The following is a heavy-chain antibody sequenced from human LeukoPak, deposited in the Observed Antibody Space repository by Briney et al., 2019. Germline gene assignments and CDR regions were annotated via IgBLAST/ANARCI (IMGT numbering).Heavy chain of an antibody. CDR1: GGSFSGYY. Sequence: SETLSLTCAVYGGSFSGYYWSWIRQPPGKGLEWIGEINHSGSTNYNPSLKSRVTISVDTSKNQFSLKLSSVTAADTAVYYCVRGATGGIYFDYWGQGTLVTVSS. V-gene: IGHV4-34*01. D-gene: IGHD3-16*01. CDR2: INHSGST. J-gene: IGHJ4*02. CDR3: VRGATGGIYFDY.